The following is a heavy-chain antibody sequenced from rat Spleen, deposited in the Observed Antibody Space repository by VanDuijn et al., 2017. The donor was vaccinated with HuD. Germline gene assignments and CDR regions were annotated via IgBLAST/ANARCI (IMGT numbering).Heavy chain of an antibody. J-gene: IGHJ2*01. V-gene: IGHV5-20*01. D-gene: IGHD1-9*01. CDR1: GFTFSNYD. CDR2: ISYDGSST. Sequence: EVQLVESGGGLVQPGRSMKLSCAASGFTFSNYDMAWVRQAPTKGLEWVASISYDGSSTYYRDSVKGRFTISRDNAKSTLYLQMDSLRSEDTATYYCTTGIHTMGMGIDWGQGVMVTVSS. CDR3: TTGIHTMGMGID.